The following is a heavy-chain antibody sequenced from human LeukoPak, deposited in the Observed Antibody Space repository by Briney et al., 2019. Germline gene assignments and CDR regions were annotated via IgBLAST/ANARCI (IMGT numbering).Heavy chain of an antibody. D-gene: IGHD3-3*01. Sequence: GGSLRLSCVASGFTFDDYAMHRVRQAPGKGLEWVSGISWNSGSRGYADSVKGRFTIARDNAKNSVYLEMNSLRADDTAVYYCARSARLMKGVVEVTALDDWGQGTLVTVSS. CDR2: ISWNSGSR. CDR1: GFTFDDYA. CDR3: ARSARLMKGVVEVTALDD. J-gene: IGHJ4*02. V-gene: IGHV3-9*01.